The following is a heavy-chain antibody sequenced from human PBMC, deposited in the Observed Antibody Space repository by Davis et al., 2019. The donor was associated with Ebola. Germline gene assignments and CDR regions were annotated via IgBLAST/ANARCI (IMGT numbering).Heavy chain of an antibody. CDR1: GYTFTSYA. D-gene: IGHD3-16*01. V-gene: IGHV1-3*01. J-gene: IGHJ4*02. CDR3: ARVGGWGPFDF. CDR2: INAGNGNT. Sequence: ASVKVSCKASGYTFTSYAMHWVRQAPGQRLEWMGWINAGNGNTKYSQKFQGRVTITRDTSASTAYMELSSLRSEDTAIYFCARVGGWGPFDFWGRGILVTVSS.